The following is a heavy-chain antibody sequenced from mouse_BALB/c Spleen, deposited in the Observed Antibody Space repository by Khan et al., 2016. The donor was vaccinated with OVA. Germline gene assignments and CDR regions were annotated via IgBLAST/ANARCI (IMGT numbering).Heavy chain of an antibody. D-gene: IGHD1-1*01. V-gene: IGHV1-7*01. Sequence: VQLQESGAELAKPGASVKMSCKASGYTFINYWILWVKQRPGQGLEWIGYINPSTAYTEYNQNFKDKATLTADKSSSTAYMQLSSLTSEDSAVYYCARRSLRWDFDYWGQGTTPTVSS. CDR2: INPSTAYT. CDR3: ARRSLRWDFDY. J-gene: IGHJ2*01. CDR1: GYTFINYW.